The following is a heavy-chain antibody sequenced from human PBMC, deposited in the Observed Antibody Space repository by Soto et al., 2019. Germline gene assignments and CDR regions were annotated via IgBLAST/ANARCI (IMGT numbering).Heavy chain of an antibody. V-gene: IGHV1-24*01. CDR3: ATNKLGIAVADPFDY. CDR2: FDPEDGET. D-gene: IGHD6-19*01. J-gene: IGHJ4*02. Sequence: ASVKVSCKVSGYTLTELSMHWVRQAPGKGLEWMGGFDPEDGETIYAQKFQGRVTMTEDTSTDTAYMELSSLRSEDTAEYYCATNKLGIAVADPFDYWGQGTLVTVSS. CDR1: GYTLTELS.